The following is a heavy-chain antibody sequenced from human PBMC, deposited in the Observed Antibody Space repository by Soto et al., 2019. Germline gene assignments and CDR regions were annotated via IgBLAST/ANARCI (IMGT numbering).Heavy chain of an antibody. D-gene: IGHD3-10*01. V-gene: IGHV3-7*01. J-gene: IGHJ6*02. CDR3: ARDLGFGVLSEAFDYYYGFDV. Sequence: GGSLRLSCAASGFTFSSYWMTWVRQAPGKGLEWVANIRQDGSEKFYVDSVKGRFTISRDNAKKSLYLQMDSLRAEDTAVYYCARDLGFGVLSEAFDYYYGFDVWGQGTTVTVSS. CDR1: GFTFSSYW. CDR2: IRQDGSEK.